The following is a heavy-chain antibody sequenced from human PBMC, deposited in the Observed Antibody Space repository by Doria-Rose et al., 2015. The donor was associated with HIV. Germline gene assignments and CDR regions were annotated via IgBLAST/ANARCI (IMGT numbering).Heavy chain of an antibody. J-gene: IGHJ4*02. CDR1: GVSLSSPGMG. Sequence: VTLKESGPVLVKPTETLTLTCTVSGVSLSSPGMGVSWIRQPPGKDLEWLANIVSDDERSYKTSLKSRLTISRGTSKSQVVLTMTDMDPVDTATYYCARIKSSRWYHKYYFDFWGQGTLVIVSA. CDR3: ARIKSSRWYHKYYFDF. V-gene: IGHV2-26*01. CDR2: IVSDDER. D-gene: IGHD6-13*01.